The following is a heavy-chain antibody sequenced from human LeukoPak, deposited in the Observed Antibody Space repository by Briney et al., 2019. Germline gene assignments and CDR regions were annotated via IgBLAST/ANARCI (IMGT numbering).Heavy chain of an antibody. J-gene: IGHJ4*02. Sequence: GASVKVSCKASGYTFTSYYMHWVRQAPGQGLEWMGIINPSGGSTSYAQKFQGRVTMTRDMSTSTVYMELSSLRSEDTAVYYCARDALSMGHDTAMADYWGQGTLVTVSS. CDR1: GYTFTSYY. V-gene: IGHV1-46*01. D-gene: IGHD5-18*01. CDR2: INPSGGST. CDR3: ARDALSMGHDTAMADY.